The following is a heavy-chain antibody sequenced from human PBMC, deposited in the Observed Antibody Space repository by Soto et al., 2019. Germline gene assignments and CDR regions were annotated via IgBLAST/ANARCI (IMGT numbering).Heavy chain of an antibody. Sequence: GWSLRLSCASSVFTVISNYMSWVRQAPGKGLEWVSVIYSGGSTYYADSVKGRFTISRDNSKNTLYLQMNSLRAEDTAVYYCARGSSSPGWFDPWGQGTLVTVSS. CDR2: IYSGGST. CDR1: VFTVISNY. J-gene: IGHJ5*02. D-gene: IGHD6-13*01. V-gene: IGHV3-53*01. CDR3: ARGSSSPGWFDP.